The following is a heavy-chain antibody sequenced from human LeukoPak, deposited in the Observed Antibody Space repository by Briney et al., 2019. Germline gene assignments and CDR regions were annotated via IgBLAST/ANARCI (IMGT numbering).Heavy chain of an antibody. CDR3: AKDGDYTVVPAARFDP. CDR2: ISGSGGST. V-gene: IGHV3-23*01. Sequence: GGSLRLSCAASGFTFSSYAMSWVRQAPGKGLEWVSAISGSGGSTYYADSVKGRFTISRGNSKNTLYLQMNSLRAEDTAVYYCAKDGDYTVVPAARFDPWGQGTLVTVSS. J-gene: IGHJ5*02. CDR1: GFTFSSYA. D-gene: IGHD2-2*01.